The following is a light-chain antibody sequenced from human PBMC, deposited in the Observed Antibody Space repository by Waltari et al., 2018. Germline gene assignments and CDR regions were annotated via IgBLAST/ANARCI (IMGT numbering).Light chain of an antibody. V-gene: IGKV2-30*02. Sequence: EVVMTQSPLSLPVTLGQPASISCRSSQGLVHSDGNTYLNWFQQRPGQSPRHLIYKVSNRDSGVPDRFSGSGSGTDFTLKISRVEAEDVGVYFCMQGTYWPRTFGQGTKVEIK. CDR3: MQGTYWPRT. J-gene: IGKJ1*01. CDR2: KVS. CDR1: QGLVHSDGNTY.